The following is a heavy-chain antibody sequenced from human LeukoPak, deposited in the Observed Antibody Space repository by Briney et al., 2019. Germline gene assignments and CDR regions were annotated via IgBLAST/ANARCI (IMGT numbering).Heavy chain of an antibody. V-gene: IGHV3-33*01. CDR1: GFTFSSYG. CDR2: IWYDGSNK. Sequence: GGSLRLSCAASGFTFSSYGLHWVRQAPGKGLEWVAVIWYDGSNKYYADSVKGRFTISRDNSKNTLYLQISSLRAEDTAVYYCARVRYGDWDFDYWGQGTLVTVSS. J-gene: IGHJ4*02. D-gene: IGHD4-17*01. CDR3: ARVRYGDWDFDY.